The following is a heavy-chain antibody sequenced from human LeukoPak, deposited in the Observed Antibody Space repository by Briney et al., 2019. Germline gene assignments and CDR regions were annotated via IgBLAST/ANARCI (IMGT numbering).Heavy chain of an antibody. V-gene: IGHV3-11*04. CDR2: ISSSGSTI. J-gene: IGHJ4*02. Sequence: GGSLRLSCAASGFTFSDYYMSWIRQAPGKGLEWVSYISSSGSTIYYADSVKGRFTISRDNSKNTLYQQMNSLRAEDTAVYYCAKGGSGSYYPTGYWGQGTLVTVSS. D-gene: IGHD3-10*01. CDR1: GFTFSDYY. CDR3: AKGGSGSYYPTGY.